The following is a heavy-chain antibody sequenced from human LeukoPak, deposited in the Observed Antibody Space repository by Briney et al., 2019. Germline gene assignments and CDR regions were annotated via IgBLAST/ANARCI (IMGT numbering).Heavy chain of an antibody. CDR2: IDPNGGGT. CDR1: GYTFTGYY. CDR3: ARGGGLAVAGTRFDY. D-gene: IGHD6-13*01. Sequence: ASVKVSCKASGYTFTGYYMHWVRQAPGQGLEWMGLIDPNGGGTKYAQKFQGRVTMARDTSISTAYMELSRLTSDDTAVYYCARGGGLAVAGTRFDYWGQGTLVTVSS. J-gene: IGHJ4*02. V-gene: IGHV1-2*02.